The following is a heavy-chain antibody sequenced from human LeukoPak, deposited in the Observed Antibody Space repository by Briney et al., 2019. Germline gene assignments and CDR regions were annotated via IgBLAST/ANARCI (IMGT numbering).Heavy chain of an antibody. CDR2: INPNSGGT. Sequence: ASVKVSCKASGYTFTGYYMHWVRQAPGQGLEWMGWINPNSGGTNYAQKFQGRVTMTRDTSISTAYMELSRLRSDDTAVYYCARARVDILTGYYTYEDYWGQGTLVTVSS. V-gene: IGHV1-2*02. J-gene: IGHJ4*02. CDR3: ARARVDILTGYYTYEDY. CDR1: GYTFTGYY. D-gene: IGHD3-9*01.